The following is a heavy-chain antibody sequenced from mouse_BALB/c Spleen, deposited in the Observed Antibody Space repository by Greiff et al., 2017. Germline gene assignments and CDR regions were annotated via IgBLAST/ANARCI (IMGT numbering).Heavy chain of an antibody. CDR1: GYSITSDYA. D-gene: IGHD2-2*01. CDR2: ISYSGST. V-gene: IGHV3-2*02. CDR3: AGYDEGYYAMDY. J-gene: IGHJ4*01. Sequence: EVKLMESGPGLVKPSQSLSLTCTVTGYSITSDYAWNWIRQFPGNKLEWMGYISYSGSTSYNPSLKSRISITRDTSKNQFFLQLNSVTTEDTATYYCAGYDEGYYAMDYWGQGTSVTVSS.